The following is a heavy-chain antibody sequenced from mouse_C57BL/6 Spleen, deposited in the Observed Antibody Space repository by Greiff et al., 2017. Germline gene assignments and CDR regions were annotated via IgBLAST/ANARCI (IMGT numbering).Heavy chain of an antibody. CDR3: ASDGCYFWYFDV. CDR1: GYTFTDHT. Sequence: VKLQESDAELVKPGASVKISCKVSGYTFTDHTIHWMKQRPEQGLEWIGYIYPRDGSTKYNAKFKGKATLTADKSSSTAYMQLNSLTSEDSAVYFCASDGCYFWYFDVWGTGTTVTVSS. CDR2: IYPRDGST. D-gene: IGHD2-3*01. J-gene: IGHJ1*03. V-gene: IGHV1-78*01.